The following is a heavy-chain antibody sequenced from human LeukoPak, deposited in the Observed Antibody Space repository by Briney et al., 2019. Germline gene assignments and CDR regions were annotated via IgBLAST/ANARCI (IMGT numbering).Heavy chain of an antibody. D-gene: IGHD3-3*01. CDR3: AKQYDFWSGYYFDY. CDR1: GFTFSSYG. Sequence: GGSLRLSCAASGFTFSSYGMHWVRQAPGKGLEWVAFIRYDGSNKYYADSVKGGFTISRDNSKNTLYLQMNSLRAEDTAVYYCAKQYDFWSGYYFDYCGQGTLVTVSS. CDR2: IRYDGSNK. V-gene: IGHV3-30*02. J-gene: IGHJ4*02.